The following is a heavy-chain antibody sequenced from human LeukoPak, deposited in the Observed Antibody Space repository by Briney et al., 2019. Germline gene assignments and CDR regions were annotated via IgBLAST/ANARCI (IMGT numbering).Heavy chain of an antibody. J-gene: IGHJ4*02. Sequence: GGSVRVSCKASGYSFSKYGMSWIRQAPGKGPEWMGWISGYSGNTDFAQKFEGRLTMTTDTSTNTSYMELRSLRSDDTAVYYCSRTFAGSYRRVGEYDYWGQGTLVTVSS. CDR2: ISGYSGNT. CDR1: GYSFSKYG. V-gene: IGHV1-18*01. D-gene: IGHD3-10*01. CDR3: SRTFAGSYRRVGEYDY.